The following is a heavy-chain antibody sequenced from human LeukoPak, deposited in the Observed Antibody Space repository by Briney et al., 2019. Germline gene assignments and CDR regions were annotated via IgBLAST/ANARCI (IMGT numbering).Heavy chain of an antibody. CDR2: IYYSGST. CDR1: GGSVSSGSYY. J-gene: IGHJ5*02. CDR3: ARSYVWGSYRFSQVPRFDP. D-gene: IGHD3-16*02. Sequence: SETLSLTCTVSGGSVSSGSYYWSWIRQPPGKGLEWIGYIYYSGSTNYNPSLKSRVTISVDTSKNQFSLKLSSVAAADTAVYYCARSYVWGSYRFSQVPRFDPWGQGTLVTVSS. V-gene: IGHV4-61*01.